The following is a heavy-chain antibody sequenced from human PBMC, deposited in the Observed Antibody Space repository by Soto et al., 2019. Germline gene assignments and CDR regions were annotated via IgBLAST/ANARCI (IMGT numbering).Heavy chain of an antibody. CDR2: ITHTGST. V-gene: IGHV4-34*01. J-gene: IGHJ4*02. CDR1: GGSFSDYY. Sequence: SETLSLTCAVYGGSFSDYYWSWIRQPPGEGLEWIGEITHTGSTNYGPSLKSRVAISVDTSKNQFSLKLSSVTAADTAVYYCAGYGSGSFSEYWGQGTLVTVSS. D-gene: IGHD3-10*01. CDR3: AGYGSGSFSEY.